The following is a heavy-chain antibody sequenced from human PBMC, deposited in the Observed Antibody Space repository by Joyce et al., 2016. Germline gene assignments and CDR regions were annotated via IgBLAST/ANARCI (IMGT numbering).Heavy chain of an antibody. CDR3: ASSLGVGLSLLPSY. Sequence: QVQLVQSGAEVKKPGASVKVSCKASGYTFSSYGISWVRQAPGQGLEWMGWISPYNGHTNYAQKLQGRVTMTTDTSTSTAYMGLRGLRSDDTAVYYCASSLGVGLSLLPSYWGQGTLVTVSS. J-gene: IGHJ4*02. D-gene: IGHD2-15*01. CDR1: GYTFSSYG. CDR2: ISPYNGHT. V-gene: IGHV1-18*01.